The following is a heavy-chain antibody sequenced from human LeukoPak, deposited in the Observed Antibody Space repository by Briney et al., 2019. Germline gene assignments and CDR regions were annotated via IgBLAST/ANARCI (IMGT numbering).Heavy chain of an antibody. Sequence: PGGSLRLSCAASGFTFSSYGMHWVRQAPGKGLEWVAFIRYDGSNKYYADSVKGRFTISRDNSKNTLYLQMNSLRAEDTAVYYCANDLGYCTNGVCGYFDYWGQGTLVTVFS. J-gene: IGHJ4*02. V-gene: IGHV3-30*02. D-gene: IGHD2-8*01. CDR3: ANDLGYCTNGVCGYFDY. CDR1: GFTFSSYG. CDR2: IRYDGSNK.